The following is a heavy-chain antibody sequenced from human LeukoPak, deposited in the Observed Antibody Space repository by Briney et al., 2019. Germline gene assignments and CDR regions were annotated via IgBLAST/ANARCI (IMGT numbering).Heavy chain of an antibody. V-gene: IGHV4-61*02. CDR2: IYTSGSN. CDR3: ARDRFENLYSSSWYASYYYYMDV. Sequence: SETLSLTCTVSGGSISSGSYYWSWIRQPAGKGLEWIGRIYTSGSNNYNPSLKSRVTISVDTSKNQFSLKLSSVTAADTAVHYCARDRFENLYSSSWYASYYYYMDVWGKGTTVTVSS. D-gene: IGHD6-13*01. J-gene: IGHJ6*03. CDR1: GGSISSGSYY.